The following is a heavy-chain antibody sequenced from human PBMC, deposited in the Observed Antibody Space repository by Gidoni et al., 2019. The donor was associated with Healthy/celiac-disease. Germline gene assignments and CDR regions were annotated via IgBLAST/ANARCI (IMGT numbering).Heavy chain of an antibody. Sequence: EVQLVESGGGLVKHGGSLILSCAASGFTFSSSSMNWVRQAPGEGLEWVSYISSSSSYIYYADSVKGRFTISRDNAKNSLYLQVNSLRAEDTAVYYCARDLPVAGYYYYYGMDVWGQGTTVTVSS. J-gene: IGHJ6*02. CDR3: ARDLPVAGYYYYYGMDV. CDR2: ISSSSSYI. CDR1: GFTFSSSS. D-gene: IGHD6-19*01. V-gene: IGHV3-21*01.